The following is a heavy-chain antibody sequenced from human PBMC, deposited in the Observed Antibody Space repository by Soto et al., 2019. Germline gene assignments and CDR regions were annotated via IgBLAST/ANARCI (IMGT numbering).Heavy chain of an antibody. V-gene: IGHV3-30*18. CDR3: AKDTSITRIVLYSQKNYGMGV. D-gene: IGHD3-22*01. CDR1: GFTFSSYG. CDR2: ISYDGSNK. J-gene: IGHJ6*02. Sequence: QVQLVESGGGVVQPGRSLRLSCAASGFTFSSYGMHWVRQAPGKGLEWVAVISYDGSNKYYADSVKGRFTISRDNSKNTLYLQMNSLRAEDTAVYYCAKDTSITRIVLYSQKNYGMGVWGQGTTVTVSS.